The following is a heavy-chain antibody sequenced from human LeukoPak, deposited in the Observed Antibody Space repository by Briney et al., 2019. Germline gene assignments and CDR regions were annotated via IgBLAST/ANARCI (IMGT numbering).Heavy chain of an antibody. CDR2: ISGSGGGT. J-gene: IGHJ4*02. CDR1: GFAFNKYA. CDR3: AKGGGSYSSGWYYDY. V-gene: IGHV3-23*01. Sequence: GGSLRFSCAASGFAFNKYAMSWVRQAPEKGLEWVSTISGSGGGTYYADSVKGRFTISRDNSKNTLYLQMNSLRADDTAVYYCAKGGGSYSSGWYYDYWGQGTLVTVSS. D-gene: IGHD6-19*01.